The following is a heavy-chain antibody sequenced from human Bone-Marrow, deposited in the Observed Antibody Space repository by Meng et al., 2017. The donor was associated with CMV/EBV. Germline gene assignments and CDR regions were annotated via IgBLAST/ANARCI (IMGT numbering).Heavy chain of an antibody. J-gene: IGHJ4*02. Sequence: GESLKISCAASGFTFSTYWVSWVRQAPGKRLEWVAHINQEGSEEYYLDSVKGRLTISRDNAKNSLYLQMNSLRAEDTAVYYCATESRSRSWFHSDQGTLVTVSS. V-gene: IGHV3-7*01. D-gene: IGHD1-26*01. CDR2: INQEGSEE. CDR1: GFTFSTYW. CDR3: ATESRSRSWFH.